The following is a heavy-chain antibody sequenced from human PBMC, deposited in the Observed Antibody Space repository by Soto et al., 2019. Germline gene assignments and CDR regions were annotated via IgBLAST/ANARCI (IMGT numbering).Heavy chain of an antibody. CDR2: ISGYNGET. V-gene: IGHV1-18*01. D-gene: IGHD4-4*01. CDR3: ARDTVTGRQPDY. J-gene: IGHJ4*02. Sequence: QVQLVQSGAEVKKPGASVKVSCKASGYIFTHYGLSWVRQAPGQGLEWMGWISGYNGETNHARKFQDRVTMTIETSTATAYMELGSLTSDDTAIYYCARDTVTGRQPDYWGQGTLVTVSS. CDR1: GYIFTHYG.